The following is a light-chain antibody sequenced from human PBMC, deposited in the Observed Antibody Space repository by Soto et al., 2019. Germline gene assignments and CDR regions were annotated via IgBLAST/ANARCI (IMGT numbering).Light chain of an antibody. J-gene: IGKJ2*01. CDR2: DAS. Sequence: DIQMTQSPSTLSASVGDRVTITCRASQSISTWLAWYQQKPGKAPKLLSYDASSLESGVPSRFSGSGSGTEFTLTISSLQPDDFATYYCQQYNTFSYTFGRGPKLEIK. CDR1: QSISTW. V-gene: IGKV1-5*01. CDR3: QQYNTFSYT.